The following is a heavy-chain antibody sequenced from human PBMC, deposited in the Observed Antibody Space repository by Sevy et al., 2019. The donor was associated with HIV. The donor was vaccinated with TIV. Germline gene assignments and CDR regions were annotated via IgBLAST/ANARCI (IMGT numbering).Heavy chain of an antibody. CDR3: ARDNAPTSSDYVWGSYRLNWFDP. CDR2: IYTSGST. CDR1: GGSISSGSYY. V-gene: IGHV4-61*02. D-gene: IGHD3-16*02. J-gene: IGHJ5*02. Sequence: SETLSLTCTVSGGSISSGSYYWSWIRQPAGKGLEWIGRIYTSGSTNYNPSLKSRVTMSVDTSKNQFSLKLSSVTAAETAVYYCARDNAPTSSDYVWGSYRLNWFDPWGQGTLVTVSS.